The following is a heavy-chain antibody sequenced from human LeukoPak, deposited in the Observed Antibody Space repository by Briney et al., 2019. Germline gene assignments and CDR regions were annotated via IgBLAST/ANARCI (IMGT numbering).Heavy chain of an antibody. Sequence: PGGSLRLSCAASGFTFSTYNINWVRQAPGKGLEWVSYISSSGSTIYYADSVKGRFTISRDNAKNSLYLQMNSLRAEDTALFYCARDAVLRNIAAAGYFDNWGQGTLVTVSS. CDR1: GFTFSTYN. CDR2: ISSSGSTI. V-gene: IGHV3-48*04. J-gene: IGHJ4*02. D-gene: IGHD6-13*01. CDR3: ARDAVLRNIAAAGYFDN.